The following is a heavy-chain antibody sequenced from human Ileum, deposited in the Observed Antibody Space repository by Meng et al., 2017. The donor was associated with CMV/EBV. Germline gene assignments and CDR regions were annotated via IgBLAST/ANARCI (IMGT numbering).Heavy chain of an antibody. J-gene: IGHJ4*02. V-gene: IGHV3-74*01. D-gene: IGHD6-19*01. CDR3: ARALAVTGTGGHY. Sequence: GGSLRLSCAASGLIFSTYWVHWVRQVPGKGLVWVARINSDGTSTLYADSVKGRFTVSRDNAKNTLYLEMNSLRTEDTAIYYCARALAVTGTGGHYWGQGTLVTVSS. CDR2: INSDGTST. CDR1: GLIFSTYW.